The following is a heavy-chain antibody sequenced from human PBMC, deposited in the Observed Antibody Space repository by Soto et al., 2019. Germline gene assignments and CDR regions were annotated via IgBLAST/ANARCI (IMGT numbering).Heavy chain of an antibody. D-gene: IGHD4-17*01. CDR3: ARIYYGEYMYYFDY. CDR1: GFSLSNARMG. V-gene: IGHV2-26*01. J-gene: IGHJ4*02. Sequence: QVTLKESGPVLVKSTETLTLTCTVPGFSLSNARMGVSWIRQPPGKALEWLAHIFANDEKAYSTSLKSMLPNSKDTSKSQVVLTMTNMDPVDTATYYCARIYYGEYMYYFDYWGQGTLVTVSS. CDR2: IFANDEK.